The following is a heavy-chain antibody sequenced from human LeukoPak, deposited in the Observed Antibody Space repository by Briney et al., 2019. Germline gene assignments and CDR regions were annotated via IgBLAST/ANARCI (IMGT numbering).Heavy chain of an antibody. CDR2: FSGSGGTT. J-gene: IGHJ6*03. CDR1: GFTFSSYA. Sequence: GGSLRLSCAAAGFTFSSYAMNWVRQAPGRGREWVSGFSGSGGTTYYADSVKGWSTISRDNSKNTLYLQMNSLRAEDTAVYYCANGNRCTSPNCLGYYYFYMDVWGKGTTVTVSS. CDR3: ANGNRCTSPNCLGYYYFYMDV. D-gene: IGHD2-8*01. V-gene: IGHV3-23*01.